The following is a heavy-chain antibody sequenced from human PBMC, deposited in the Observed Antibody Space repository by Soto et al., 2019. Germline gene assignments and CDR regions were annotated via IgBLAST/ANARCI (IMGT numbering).Heavy chain of an antibody. J-gene: IGHJ6*02. D-gene: IGHD6-6*01. CDR3: ARDIEYSSSSGPYYGMDV. CDR1: GFTFSSYG. Sequence: PGGSLRLSCAASGFTFSSYGMHWVRQAPGKGLEWVAVIWYDGSNKYYADSVKGRFTISRDNSKNTLYLQMNSLRAEDTAVYYCARDIEYSSSSGPYYGMDVWGQGTKVTVSS. V-gene: IGHV3-33*01. CDR2: IWYDGSNK.